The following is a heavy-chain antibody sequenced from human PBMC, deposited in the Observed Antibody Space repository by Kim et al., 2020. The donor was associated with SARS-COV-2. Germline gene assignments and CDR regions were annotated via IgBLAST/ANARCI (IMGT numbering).Heavy chain of an antibody. CDR3: ARAGRYSYGYFDY. D-gene: IGHD5-18*01. V-gene: IGHV1-3*01. Sequence: YSQKFQGRVTITRDTSASTAYMELSSLRSEDTAVYYCARAGRYSYGYFDYWGQGTLVTVSS. J-gene: IGHJ4*02.